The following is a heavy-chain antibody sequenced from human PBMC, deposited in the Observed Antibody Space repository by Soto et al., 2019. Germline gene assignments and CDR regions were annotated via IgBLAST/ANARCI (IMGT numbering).Heavy chain of an antibody. J-gene: IGHJ4*02. Sequence: QVQLVESGGGGVQPGRSLRLSCAASGFTFSSYAMHWVRQAPGKGLEWVAVISYDGSNKYYADSVKGRFTISRDNSKNTLYLQMNSLRAEDTAVYYCARVGGYNFTYWGQGTLVTVSS. CDR2: ISYDGSNK. CDR3: ARVGGYNFTY. V-gene: IGHV3-30-3*01. D-gene: IGHD5-12*01. CDR1: GFTFSSYA.